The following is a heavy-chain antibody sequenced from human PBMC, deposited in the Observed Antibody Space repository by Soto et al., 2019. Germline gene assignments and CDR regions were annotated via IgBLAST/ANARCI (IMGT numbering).Heavy chain of an antibody. J-gene: IGHJ6*02. V-gene: IGHV3-23*01. CDR1: EFTFSSYA. D-gene: IGHD3-10*01. Sequence: PGGSLILSCAAFEFTFSSYAMTWVRQAPGKGLEWVSVIGASGGSTYYADSVKGRFTISRDNSKNTVYLQMNSLRAEDTAVYYCASRGRYYGMDVWGQGTTVTVSS. CDR3: ASRGRYYGMDV. CDR2: IGASGGST.